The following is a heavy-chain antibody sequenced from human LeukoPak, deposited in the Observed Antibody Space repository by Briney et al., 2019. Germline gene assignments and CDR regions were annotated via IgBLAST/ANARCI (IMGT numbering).Heavy chain of an antibody. CDR3: ARDRETNYYYDSSGYQDY. CDR1: GFTFSSYE. D-gene: IGHD3-22*01. CDR2: ISSSGSTI. Sequence: QAGGSLRLSCAASGFTFSSYEMNWVRQAPGKGLEWVSYISSSGSTIYYADSVKGRFTISRDNAKNSLYLQMNSLRAEDTAVYYCARDRETNYYYDSSGYQDYWGQGTLVTVSS. V-gene: IGHV3-48*03. J-gene: IGHJ4*02.